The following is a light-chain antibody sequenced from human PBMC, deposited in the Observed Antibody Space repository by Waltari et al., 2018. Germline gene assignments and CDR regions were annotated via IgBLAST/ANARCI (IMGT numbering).Light chain of an antibody. CDR3: CSFAGSSTYVV. V-gene: IGLV2-11*01. J-gene: IGLJ2*01. CDR1: SRAVGAYHS. CDR2: EVS. Sequence: QSALTQPRSVSGSPGQSVTISCTGTSRAVGAYHSVSWYQQPPGRAPKFMIYEVSKRPLGVPDRFSGSKSGNTASLTISGLQAEDEADYFCCSFAGSSTYVVFGGGTKVTVL.